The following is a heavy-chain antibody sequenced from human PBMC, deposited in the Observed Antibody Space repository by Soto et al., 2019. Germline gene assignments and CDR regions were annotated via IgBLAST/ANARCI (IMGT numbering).Heavy chain of an antibody. V-gene: IGHV3-23*01. D-gene: IGHD6-13*01. Sequence: EVQLLESGGGLVQPGGSLRLSCAASGFTFSSYAMSWVRQAPGKGLEWVSAISGSGGSTYYADSVKGRFTISRDNSKNTMYLQMNSLRAEDTAVYYCAKDNIYSRVFDYWGQGTLVTVSS. CDR2: ISGSGGST. J-gene: IGHJ4*02. CDR3: AKDNIYSRVFDY. CDR1: GFTFSSYA.